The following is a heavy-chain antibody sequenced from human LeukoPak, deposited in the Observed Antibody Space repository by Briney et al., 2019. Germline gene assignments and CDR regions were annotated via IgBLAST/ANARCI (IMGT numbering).Heavy chain of an antibody. J-gene: IGHJ4*02. CDR1: GFTFSDYY. Sequence: GGSLRLSCAASGFTFSDYYMSWIRQAPGKGLECVSYISSSGSTIYYADSVKGRFTISRDNAKNSLYLQMNSLRAEDTAVYYCARSYLRVYLDYWGQGTLVTVSS. CDR3: ARSYLRVYLDY. V-gene: IGHV3-11*04. CDR2: ISSSGSTI. D-gene: IGHD3-10*01.